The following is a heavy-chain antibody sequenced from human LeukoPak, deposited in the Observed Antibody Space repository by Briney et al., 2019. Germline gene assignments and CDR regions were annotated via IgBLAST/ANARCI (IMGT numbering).Heavy chain of an antibody. CDR3: ARESLSGNYYGMDV. D-gene: IGHD2/OR15-2a*01. J-gene: IGHJ6*02. V-gene: IGHV1-3*01. CDR2: INAGNGNT. CDR1: GYTFTSYA. Sequence: ASVKVSCKASGYTFTSYAMHWVRQAPGQKLEWMGWINAGNGNTKYSQKFQGRVTITRDTSASTAYMELSSLRSEDTAVYYCARESLSGNYYGMDVWGQGTTVTVSS.